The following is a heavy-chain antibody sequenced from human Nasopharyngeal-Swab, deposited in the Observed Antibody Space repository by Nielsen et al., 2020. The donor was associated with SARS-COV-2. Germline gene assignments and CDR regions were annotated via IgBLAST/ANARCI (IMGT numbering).Heavy chain of an antibody. Sequence: GESLKISCAASGFTFSSYGMHRVRQAPGKGLEWVAVIWYDGSNKYYADSVKGRFTISRDNSKNTLYLQMNSLRAEDTAVYYCARGNYYDSSGYYYVAFDIWGQGTMVTVSS. CDR1: GFTFSSYG. CDR3: ARGNYYDSSGYYYVAFDI. D-gene: IGHD3-22*01. J-gene: IGHJ3*02. CDR2: IWYDGSNK. V-gene: IGHV3-33*01.